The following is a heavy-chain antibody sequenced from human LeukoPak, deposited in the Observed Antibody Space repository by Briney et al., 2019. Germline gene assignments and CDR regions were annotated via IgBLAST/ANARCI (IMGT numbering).Heavy chain of an antibody. CDR2: INPYSGDT. D-gene: IGHD6-19*01. J-gene: IGHJ4*02. V-gene: IGHV1-2*02. Sequence: ASVRVSCTASVYTFTDFYLHWVRQAPGQGLGGMGWINPYSGDTRYAEKFQGRVTMTRDTSNSTVYMEVNSLKSDDTAVYYCARLPVTGSGDYWGQGTLVVVSS. CDR3: ARLPVTGSGDY. CDR1: VYTFTDFY.